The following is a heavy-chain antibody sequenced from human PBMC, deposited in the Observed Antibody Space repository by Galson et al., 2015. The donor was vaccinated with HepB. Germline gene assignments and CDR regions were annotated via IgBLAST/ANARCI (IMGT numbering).Heavy chain of an antibody. CDR3: VTDPPRTFWSGYYDAFDI. D-gene: IGHD3-3*01. V-gene: IGHV3-64D*06. CDR2: ISSNGGST. J-gene: IGHJ3*02. Sequence: SLRLSCAASGFTFSSYAMHWVRQAPGKGLEYVSAISSNGGSTYYADSVKGRFTISRDNSKNTLYLQMSSLRAEDTAVYYCVTDPPRTFWSGYYDAFDIWGQGTMVTVSS. CDR1: GFTFSSYA.